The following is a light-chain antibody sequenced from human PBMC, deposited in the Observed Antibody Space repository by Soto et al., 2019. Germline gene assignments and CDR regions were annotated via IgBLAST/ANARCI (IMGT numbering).Light chain of an antibody. Sequence: EIVMNPSSTPPSVFSGEKAPPPCQASQSVNSNVAWYQHKPGQAPRLLIYDASNRATGIPARFSGSGSGTDFTLTISSLEPEDFAVYYCQQRNNWPITFGQGTRLEIK. V-gene: IGKV3-11*01. CDR3: QQRNNWPIT. J-gene: IGKJ5*01. CDR1: QSVNSN. CDR2: DAS.